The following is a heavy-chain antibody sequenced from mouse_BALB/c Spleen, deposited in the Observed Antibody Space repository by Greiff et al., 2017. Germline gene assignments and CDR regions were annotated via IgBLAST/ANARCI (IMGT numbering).Heavy chain of an antibody. CDR2: ISSGGSYT. J-gene: IGHJ2*01. CDR1: GFTFSSYG. Sequence: EVMLVESGGDLVKPGGSLKLSCAASGFTFSSYGMSWVRQTPDKRLEWVATISSGGSYTYYPDSVKGRFTISRDNAKNTLYLQMSSLKSEDTAMYYCARHSFYYEGDYWGQGTTLTVSS. D-gene: IGHD2-4*01. CDR3: ARHSFYYEGDY. V-gene: IGHV5-6*01.